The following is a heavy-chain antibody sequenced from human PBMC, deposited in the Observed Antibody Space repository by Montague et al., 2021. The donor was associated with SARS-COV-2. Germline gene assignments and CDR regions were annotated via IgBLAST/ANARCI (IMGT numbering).Heavy chain of an antibody. CDR2: IYTSGST. Sequence: TLSLTCTVSIGSISSGSYYWSWIRQPAGKGLEWIGRIYTSGSTNYNPSLKSRVTISVDTSKNQFSLKLSSVTAADTAVHYCARDGYSSGWNGLHWFDPWGQGPLVTVSS. V-gene: IGHV4-61*02. CDR3: ARDGYSSGWNGLHWFDP. J-gene: IGHJ5*02. CDR1: IGSISSGSYY. D-gene: IGHD6-25*01.